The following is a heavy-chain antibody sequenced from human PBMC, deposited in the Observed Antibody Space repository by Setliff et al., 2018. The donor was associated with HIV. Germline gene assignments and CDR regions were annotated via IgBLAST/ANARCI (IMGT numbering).Heavy chain of an antibody. CDR2: MNPNSGNT. CDR1: GYTFTSYD. D-gene: IGHD3-3*01. V-gene: IGHV1-8*02. CDR3: ANERWRYDSRSYYMEV. Sequence: ASVKVSCKASGYTFTSYDINWVRQATGQGLEWMGWMNPNSGNTGYAQKFQGRVTMTRNTSISTAYMELSSLRFDDTAVYYCANERWRYDSRSYYMEVWGEGTTVTVSS. J-gene: IGHJ6*03.